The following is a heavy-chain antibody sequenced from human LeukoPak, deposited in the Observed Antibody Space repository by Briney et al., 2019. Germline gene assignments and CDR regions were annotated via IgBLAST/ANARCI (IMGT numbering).Heavy chain of an antibody. V-gene: IGHV3-21*01. CDR3: ARNQAGYYQSPLYYFDY. CDR1: GFTFRNYN. D-gene: IGHD3-9*01. CDR2: IRKRSCYI. J-gene: IGHJ4*02. Sequence: PGVSLTLPCGASGFTFRNYNMNCVRQSPGKALEGLSSIRKRSCYIYYADSVRGRFTISRDNAKNLLYLQMNSLRAEDTAVYYCARNQAGYYQSPLYYFDYWGQGTLVTVSS.